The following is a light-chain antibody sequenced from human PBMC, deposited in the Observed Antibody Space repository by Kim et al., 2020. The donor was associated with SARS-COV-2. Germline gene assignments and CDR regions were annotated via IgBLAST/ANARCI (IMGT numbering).Light chain of an antibody. CDR3: QQYDLYPYT. CDR1: HSITTW. J-gene: IGKJ2*01. V-gene: IGKV1-5*03. Sequence: DIQMTQSPSTLSASVGDRVTITCRASHSITTWLAWFQQKPGKAPTLLIYKASNLQSGVPSRLSGTGSGTEFTLTISSLQPDDFATYYCQQYDLYPYTFGQGTKLEI. CDR2: KAS.